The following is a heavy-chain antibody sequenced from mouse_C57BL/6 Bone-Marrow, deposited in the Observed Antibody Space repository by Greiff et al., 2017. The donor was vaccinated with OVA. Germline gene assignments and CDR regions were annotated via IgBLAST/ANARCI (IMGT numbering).Heavy chain of an antibody. D-gene: IGHD1-1*01. CDR3: TPITTAPINFDC. Sequence: VQLQQSGAELVRPGASVKLSCTASGFNIKDDYMHWVKQRPEQGLEWIGWIDPENGDTEYASKFQGKATITADTSSNTAYLQLSSLTSEDTAVYYCTPITTAPINFDCWGQGTTLTVAS. J-gene: IGHJ2*01. V-gene: IGHV14-4*01. CDR2: IDPENGDT. CDR1: GFNIKDDY.